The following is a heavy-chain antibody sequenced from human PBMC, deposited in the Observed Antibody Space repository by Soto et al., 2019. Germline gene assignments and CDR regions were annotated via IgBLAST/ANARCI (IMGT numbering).Heavy chain of an antibody. CDR2: ISYDGSNK. CDR1: GFTFSSYA. J-gene: IGHJ4*02. V-gene: IGHV3-30-3*01. D-gene: IGHD6-19*01. Sequence: GSLRLSCAASGFTFSSYAMHWVRQAPGKGLEWVAVISYDGSNKYYADSVKGRFTISRDNSKNTLYLQMNSLRAEDTAVYYCARDPLPYRIAVAGPYYFEYWGQGT. CDR3: ARDPLPYRIAVAGPYYFEY.